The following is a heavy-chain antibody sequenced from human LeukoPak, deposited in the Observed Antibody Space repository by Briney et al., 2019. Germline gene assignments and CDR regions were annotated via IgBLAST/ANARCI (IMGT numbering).Heavy chain of an antibody. CDR3: TKDRGYSSGWHTYGMDV. J-gene: IGHJ6*02. CDR2: ISSSSGYI. V-gene: IGHV3-21*01. CDR1: KFTFSDYT. Sequence: GGSLRLSCAASKFTFSDYTMNWVRQAPGKGLEWVSSISSSSGYIYYADSVKGRFTISRDNARNSLFLQMNSLRADDTAVYYCTKDRGYSSGWHTYGMDVWGQGTTVTVSS. D-gene: IGHD3-22*01.